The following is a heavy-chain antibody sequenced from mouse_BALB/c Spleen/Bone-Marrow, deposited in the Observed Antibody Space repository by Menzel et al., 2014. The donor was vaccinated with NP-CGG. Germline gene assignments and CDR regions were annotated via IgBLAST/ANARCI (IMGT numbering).Heavy chain of an antibody. CDR3: ARNVIKRGAMDY. CDR2: IWRGGST. Sequence: VKLQESGPGLVQPSQSLSITCTVSGFSLTFYGIHWVRQSPGKGLEWLGVIWRGGSTDYNAVFISRLSISKDNSTNQVFFKMNSLQANDTAIYYCARNVIKRGAMDYWGQGTSATVSS. D-gene: IGHD2-4*01. V-gene: IGHV2-2*02. J-gene: IGHJ4*01. CDR1: GFSLTFYG.